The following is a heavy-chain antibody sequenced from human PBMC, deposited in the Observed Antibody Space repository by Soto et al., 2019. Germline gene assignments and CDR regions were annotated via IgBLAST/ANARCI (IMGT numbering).Heavy chain of an antibody. Sequence: EVQLLESGGGLVQPGGSLRLSCTASGFTFSSNAMSWVRQAPGKGLEWVSAISGSGGNRYYADSVKGRFTISRDNSKNTLYLQMNSLRAEDTAVYYCAKSITARPFDYWGQGALVTVSS. J-gene: IGHJ4*02. CDR2: ISGSGGNR. D-gene: IGHD6-6*01. V-gene: IGHV3-23*01. CDR1: GFTFSSNA. CDR3: AKSITARPFDY.